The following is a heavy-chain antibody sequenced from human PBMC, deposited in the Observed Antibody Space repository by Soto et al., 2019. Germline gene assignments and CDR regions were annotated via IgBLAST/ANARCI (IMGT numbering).Heavy chain of an antibody. J-gene: IGHJ3*02. Sequence: SETLSLTCAVYGGSFSGYYWSWIRQPPGKGLEWIGEINHSGSTNYNPSLKSRVTISVDTSKNQFSLKLSSVTAADTAVYYCARGFTIVVVVAARHGDAFDIWGQGTMVTVSS. CDR2: INHSGST. D-gene: IGHD2-15*01. CDR3: ARGFTIVVVVAARHGDAFDI. V-gene: IGHV4-34*01. CDR1: GGSFSGYY.